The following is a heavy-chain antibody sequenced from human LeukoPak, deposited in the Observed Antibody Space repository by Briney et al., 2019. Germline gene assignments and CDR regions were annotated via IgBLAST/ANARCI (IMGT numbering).Heavy chain of an antibody. D-gene: IGHD3-22*01. CDR2: IYYSGST. V-gene: IGHV4-59*01. J-gene: IGHJ4*02. Sequence: PSETLSLTCTVSGGSISSYYWSWIRQPPGKGLEWIGYIYYSGSTSYNPSLKSRVTISVDTSKNQFSLKLSSVTAADTAVYYCARDSPDYDSSGYYSGYFDYWGQGTLVTVSS. CDR1: GGSISSYY. CDR3: ARDSPDYDSSGYYSGYFDY.